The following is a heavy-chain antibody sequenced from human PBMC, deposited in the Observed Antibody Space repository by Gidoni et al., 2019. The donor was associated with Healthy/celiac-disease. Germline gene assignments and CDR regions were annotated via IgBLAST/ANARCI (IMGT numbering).Heavy chain of an antibody. D-gene: IGHD2-2*01. CDR1: GGSISSSSYY. V-gene: IGHV4-39*01. J-gene: IGHJ4*02. CDR2: IYYGGST. CDR3: VRVGYQLLDY. Sequence: QLQLQESGPGLVKPSETLSLPCTVPGGSISSSSYYWGWSRQPPGKGLEWIGSIYYGGSTYYNPSLKSRVTISVDTSKNQFSLKLSSVTAADTAVYYCVRVGYQLLDYWGQGTLVTVSS.